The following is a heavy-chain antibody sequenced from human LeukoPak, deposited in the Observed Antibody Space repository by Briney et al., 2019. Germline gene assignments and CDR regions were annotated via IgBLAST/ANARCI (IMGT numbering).Heavy chain of an antibody. Sequence: GGSLRLSCAASGFTLSNSAMSWVRQAPGKGLEWVSTLSGSGITTYYADSVKGRFTISRDNSKNTLYLQMNSLRAEDTAVYYCAKGIYSSGWSYFDHWGHGTLVTVSS. V-gene: IGHV3-23*01. CDR3: AKGIYSSGWSYFDH. D-gene: IGHD6-19*01. CDR2: LSGSGITT. CDR1: GFTLSNSA. J-gene: IGHJ4*01.